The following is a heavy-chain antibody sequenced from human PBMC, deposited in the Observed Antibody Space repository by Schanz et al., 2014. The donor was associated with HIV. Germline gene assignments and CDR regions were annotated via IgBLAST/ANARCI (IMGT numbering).Heavy chain of an antibody. Sequence: EVQLLESGGGLVQPGGFLRLSCAASRFTFSRYGMSWVRQTPDKGLEWDTSISGNGDSAYYADSVNGRFTISRDNSKNTLYLQMTTLRIDDTAVYYCAKPEYDSRGNSQSHFDYWGQGTLVTVSS. D-gene: IGHD3-22*01. CDR3: AKPEYDSRGNSQSHFDY. J-gene: IGHJ4*02. CDR1: RFTFSRYG. CDR2: ISGNGDSA. V-gene: IGHV3-23*01.